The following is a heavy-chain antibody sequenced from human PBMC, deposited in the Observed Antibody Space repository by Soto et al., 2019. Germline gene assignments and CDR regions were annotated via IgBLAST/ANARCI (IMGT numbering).Heavy chain of an antibody. Sequence: EVQLLESGGGLVQPGGSLRLSCAASGFTFSSFALNWVRRAPGRGLGWVSIFSGGADSTFYADSVKGRFTISRDNSKNMLYLQINSLRAEDTAVYYCAKTRGAMIYAISVYGMDVWGQGTTVTVSS. J-gene: IGHJ6*02. CDR3: AKTRGAMIYAISVYGMDV. V-gene: IGHV3-23*01. CDR1: GFTFSSFA. CDR2: FSGGADST. D-gene: IGHD2-8*01.